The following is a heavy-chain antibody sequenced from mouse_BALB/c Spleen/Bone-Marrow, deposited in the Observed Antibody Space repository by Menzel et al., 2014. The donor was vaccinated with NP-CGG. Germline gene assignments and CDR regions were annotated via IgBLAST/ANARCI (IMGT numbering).Heavy chain of an antibody. CDR2: ISSGGSYT. Sequence: EVKLMESGGGLVKPGGSLKNSCAASGFTFSSYAMSWVRPTPEKRLEWVATISSGGSYTYYPDSVKGRFTISRDSAKNTLYLQMSSLRSEDTAMYYCARKSYYDYDGRPWFAYWGQGTLVTVSA. V-gene: IGHV5-9-3*01. CDR1: GFTFSSYA. J-gene: IGHJ3*01. D-gene: IGHD2-4*01. CDR3: ARKSYYDYDGRPWFAY.